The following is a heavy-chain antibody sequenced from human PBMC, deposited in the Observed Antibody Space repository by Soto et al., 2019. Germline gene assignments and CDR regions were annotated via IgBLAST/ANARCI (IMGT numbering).Heavy chain of an antibody. Sequence: SVKVSCKASGYTFTSYYMHWVRQAPGQGLEWMGIINPSGGSTSYAQKFQGRVTMTRDTSTSTVYMELSSLRSEDTAVYYCAALIVVVITRYAFDIWGQGTMVTVSS. CDR1: GYTFTSYY. D-gene: IGHD3-22*01. V-gene: IGHV1-46*01. CDR3: AALIVVVITRYAFDI. CDR2: INPSGGST. J-gene: IGHJ3*02.